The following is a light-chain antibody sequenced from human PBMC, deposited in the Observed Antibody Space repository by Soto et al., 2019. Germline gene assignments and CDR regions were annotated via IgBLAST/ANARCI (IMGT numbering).Light chain of an antibody. CDR1: DIGSKG. J-gene: IGLJ2*01. CDR2: SDT. Sequence: SYELTQPPSVSVAPGKTASISCGGNDIGSKGVHWYQQKPGQAPVLVIYSDTDLPPVITERFSGSNSANLATLTISRVAAGDEADYYCKVWDSGSAHVVFGGGTKLTVL. V-gene: IGLV3-21*01. CDR3: KVWDSGSAHVV.